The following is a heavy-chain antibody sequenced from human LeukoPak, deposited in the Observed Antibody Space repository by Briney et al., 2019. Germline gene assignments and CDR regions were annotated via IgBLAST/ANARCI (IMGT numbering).Heavy chain of an antibody. CDR2: INHSGST. CDR3: ARGTRITIFGVVISSSAFDI. CDR1: GGSFSGYY. Sequence: SETLSLTCAVYGGSFSGYYWSWIRQPPGKGLEWLGEINHSGSTNYNPSLKSRVTISVDTSKNQFSLKLSSVTAADTAVYYCARGTRITIFGVVISSSAFDIWGQGTMVTVSS. J-gene: IGHJ3*02. D-gene: IGHD3-3*01. V-gene: IGHV4-34*01.